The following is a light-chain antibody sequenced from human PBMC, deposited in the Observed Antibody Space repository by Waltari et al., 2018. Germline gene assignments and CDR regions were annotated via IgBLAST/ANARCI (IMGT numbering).Light chain of an antibody. CDR1: QSISSW. V-gene: IGKV1-5*03. Sequence: DIKMTQSPSTLSASVGDRVTITCRASQSISSWLAWYQQKPGKVPKLLIYKASSLASGVPSRFSGIGSGTEFTLTISSLQPDDFATYYCQQYNSYPRTFGQGTKVEIK. CDR2: KAS. J-gene: IGKJ1*01. CDR3: QQYNSYPRT.